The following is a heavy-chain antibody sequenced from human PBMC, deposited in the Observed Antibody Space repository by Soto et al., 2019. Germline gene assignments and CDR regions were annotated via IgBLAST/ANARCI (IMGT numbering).Heavy chain of an antibody. V-gene: IGHV4-59*01. CDR1: GGSISSYY. CDR2: IFDSGST. D-gene: IGHD6-13*01. J-gene: IGHJ5*02. CDR3: ARGPTLIAEGVNWFDP. Sequence: SETLSLTCTVSGGSISSYYWSWIRQPPGKGLEWIGNIFDSGSTNYNPSLKSRVTISVDTSKNQFSLKVRSVTAADTAVYYCARGPTLIAEGVNWFDPWGQGTLVTVSS.